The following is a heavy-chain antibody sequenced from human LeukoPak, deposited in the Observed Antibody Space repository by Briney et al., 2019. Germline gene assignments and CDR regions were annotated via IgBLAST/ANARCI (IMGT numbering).Heavy chain of an antibody. Sequence: SVKVSCKASGYTFTGYYMHWVRQAPGQGLEWMGGIIPIFGTANYAQKFQGRVTITADESTSTAYMELSSLRSEDTAVYYCARDWAPYCSGGSCTYYYGMDVWGQGTTVTVSS. V-gene: IGHV1-69*13. CDR2: IIPIFGTA. J-gene: IGHJ6*02. CDR3: ARDWAPYCSGGSCTYYYGMDV. CDR1: GYTFTGYY. D-gene: IGHD2-15*01.